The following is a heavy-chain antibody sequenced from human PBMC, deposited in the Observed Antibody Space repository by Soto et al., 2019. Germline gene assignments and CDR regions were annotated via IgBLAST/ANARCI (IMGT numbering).Heavy chain of an antibody. D-gene: IGHD3-9*01. V-gene: IGHV3-30-3*01. CDR2: ISKDGTKT. CDR1: GFSFGSYT. CDR3: ARRDIMTGYVYFDY. J-gene: IGHJ4*02. Sequence: PGGSLRLSCAASGFSFGSYTMHWVRQCPGKGLEWLALISKDGTKTYFADSVEGRFSISRDNSRNTLYLQMSSLRVDDTAVYYCARRDIMTGYVYFDYWGQGTLVTVSS.